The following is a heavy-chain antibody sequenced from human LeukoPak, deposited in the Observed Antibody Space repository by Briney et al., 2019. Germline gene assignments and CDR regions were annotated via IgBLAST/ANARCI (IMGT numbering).Heavy chain of an antibody. J-gene: IGHJ6*03. CDR3: ARLTATPAGSYHYHYIHV. CDR1: GDSISGYY. Sequence: SETLSLTCTVSGDSISGYYYNWIRQPPGKGLEWIGFIHSSGTTEYIPSLRGRVTLSVATSRNQLSLKLTSVTAADTAVYYCARLTATPAGSYHYHYIHVWDKGTTVTVSS. D-gene: IGHD3-9*01. CDR2: IHSSGTT. V-gene: IGHV4-4*09.